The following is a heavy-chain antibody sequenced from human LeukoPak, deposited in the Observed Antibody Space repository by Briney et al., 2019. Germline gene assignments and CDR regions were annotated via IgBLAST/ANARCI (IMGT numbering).Heavy chain of an antibody. CDR1: GFTFSSYA. D-gene: IGHD3-9*01. Sequence: GGSLRLSCAASGFTFSSYAMSWVRQAPGKGLEWVSAISGSGGSTYYADSVKGRFTISRDNSKNTLYLQMNSLRAEDTAVYYCAKGTLLRYIDLTVRYFAWSNRIHPLDYWGQGTLVTVSS. CDR2: ISGSGGST. J-gene: IGHJ4*02. CDR3: AKGTLLRYIDLTVRYFAWSNRIHPLDY. V-gene: IGHV3-23*01.